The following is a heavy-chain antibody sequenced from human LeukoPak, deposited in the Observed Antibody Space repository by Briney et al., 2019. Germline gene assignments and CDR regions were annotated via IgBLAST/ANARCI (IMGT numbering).Heavy chain of an antibody. D-gene: IGHD3-22*01. J-gene: IGHJ5*02. CDR3: ARVKGGQTYYYDSSGYPQLGFDP. CDR2: MNPNSGNT. CDR1: GYTFTSYD. Sequence: ASVKVSCKASGYTFTSYDINWVRQATGQGLEWMGWMNPNSGNTGYAQKFQGRVTMTRNTSISTAYMELSSLRSEDTAVYYCARVKGGQTYYYDSSGYPQLGFDPWGQGTLVTVSS. V-gene: IGHV1-8*01.